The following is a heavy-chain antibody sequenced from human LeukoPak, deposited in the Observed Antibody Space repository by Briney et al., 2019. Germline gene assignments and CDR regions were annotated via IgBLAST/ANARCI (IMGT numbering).Heavy chain of an antibody. Sequence: GASVKVSCKASGYTFTSYYMHWARQAPGQGLEWMGIINPSGGSTSYAQKFQGRVTMTRDTSTSTVYMELSSLRSEDTAVYYCARGRTIFGVSSALQHWGQGTLVTVSS. J-gene: IGHJ1*01. V-gene: IGHV1-46*01. CDR2: INPSGGST. D-gene: IGHD3-3*01. CDR3: ARGRTIFGVSSALQH. CDR1: GYTFTSYY.